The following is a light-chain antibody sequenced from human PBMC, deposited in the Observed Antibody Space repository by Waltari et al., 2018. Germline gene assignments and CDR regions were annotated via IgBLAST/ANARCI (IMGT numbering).Light chain of an antibody. Sequence: DIQMTQSPSSVSASVGDRVTITCRASQGIGTWLAWYQQEPGKVPKVLIYGASTLLTGVPSRFSGSGSGTEFTLTITGLQPEDFATYFCQQGNSFPPTFGQGTRVEV. V-gene: IGKV1-12*01. CDR2: GAS. J-gene: IGKJ1*01. CDR1: QGIGTW. CDR3: QQGNSFPPT.